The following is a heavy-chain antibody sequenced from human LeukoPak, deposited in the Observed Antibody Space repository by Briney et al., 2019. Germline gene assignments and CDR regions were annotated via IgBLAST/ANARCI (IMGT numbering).Heavy chain of an antibody. D-gene: IGHD6-19*01. V-gene: IGHV3-21*01. CDR1: GFTFSNYS. J-gene: IGHJ3*02. CDR3: ARDAGYSSGWYVLDAFDI. CDR2: ISSSSSYT. Sequence: PGGSLRLSCAASGFTFSNYSMNWVRQAPGKGLEWVSYISSSSSYTNYADSVKGRFTISRDNAKNSLYLQMNSLRAEDTAVYYCARDAGYSSGWYVLDAFDIWGQGTMVTVSS.